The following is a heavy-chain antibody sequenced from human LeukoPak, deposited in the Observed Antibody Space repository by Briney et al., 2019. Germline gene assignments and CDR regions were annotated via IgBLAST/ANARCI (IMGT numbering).Heavy chain of an antibody. V-gene: IGHV3-23*01. Sequence: GGSLRLSCAASGFTFSNYAMNWVPQAPGKGREGVTDITSGGSTYYADSVKGRFTISRDNSKNTQYLQMNSLRAEDTAVYYCAKRLPVVGDRNRAFDYWGQGTLVTVSS. CDR1: GFTFSNYA. CDR2: ITSGGST. CDR3: AKRLPVVGDRNRAFDY. J-gene: IGHJ4*02. D-gene: IGHD2-21*02.